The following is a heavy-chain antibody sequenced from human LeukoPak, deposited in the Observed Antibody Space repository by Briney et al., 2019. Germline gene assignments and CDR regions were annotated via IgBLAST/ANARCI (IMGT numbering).Heavy chain of an antibody. Sequence: SETLSLTCTVSGGSISSSSYYRSWIRQPPGKGLEWIGYIYYSGSTYYNPSLKSRVTISVDTSKNQFSLKLSSVTAADTAVYYCAGVLLWFGEANYFDYWGQGTLVTVSS. CDR3: AGVLLWFGEANYFDY. D-gene: IGHD3-10*01. J-gene: IGHJ4*02. V-gene: IGHV4-30-4*01. CDR1: GGSISSSSYY. CDR2: IYYSGST.